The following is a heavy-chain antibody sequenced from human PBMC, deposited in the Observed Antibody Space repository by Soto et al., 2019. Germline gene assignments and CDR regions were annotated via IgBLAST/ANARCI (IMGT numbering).Heavy chain of an antibody. V-gene: IGHV1-18*01. CDR3: ARGRIVASIHDAFEI. Sequence: QGQLLQSGDEVKTPGASVRVSCRASGYPCTSYGISWVRQAPGQGLEWVAWISAYNGKRDTAQKFQGRVTMTLDTSTETAHMELGDLTSADTAVYYCARGRIVASIHDAFEIWGQGTKVTVSS. CDR1: GYPCTSYG. CDR2: ISAYNGKR. J-gene: IGHJ3*02. D-gene: IGHD5-12*01.